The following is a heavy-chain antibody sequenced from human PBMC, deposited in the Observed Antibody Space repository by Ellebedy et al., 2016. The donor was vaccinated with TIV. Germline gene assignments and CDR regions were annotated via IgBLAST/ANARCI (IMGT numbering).Heavy chain of an antibody. CDR3: ARRDTINYFDY. CDR1: GYIFTSYW. D-gene: IGHD3-9*01. Sequence: GESLKISCKGSGYIFTSYWIGWVRQMPGKGLEWMGIIYPDDSDTRYSQSLQGQVTISADKSISTAYLQWSSLKASDTAMYFCARRDTINYFDYWGQGTLVTVSS. V-gene: IGHV5-51*01. J-gene: IGHJ4*02. CDR2: IYPDDSDT.